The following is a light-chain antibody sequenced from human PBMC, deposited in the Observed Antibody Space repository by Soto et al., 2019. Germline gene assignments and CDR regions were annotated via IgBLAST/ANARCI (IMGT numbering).Light chain of an antibody. Sequence: QSVLTQPPSASGTPGQRVTFSCSGSSSNIGGNTVSWFQHLPRTAPKLLIFSNSQRPSGVPDRFSGAKSGTSASLAISGLQSENEAIYYGATGDDGLGVYVFGRGTK. J-gene: IGLJ1*01. CDR1: SSNIGGNT. V-gene: IGLV1-44*01. CDR2: SNS. CDR3: ATGDDGLGVYV.